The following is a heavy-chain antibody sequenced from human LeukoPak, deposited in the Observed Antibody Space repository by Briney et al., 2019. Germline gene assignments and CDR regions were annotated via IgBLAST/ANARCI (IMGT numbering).Heavy chain of an antibody. D-gene: IGHD3-22*01. CDR2: IYYSGST. J-gene: IGHJ6*02. Sequence: SSETLSLTCTVSGGSISSGGYYWSWIRQHPGKGLEWIGYIYYSGSTYYNPSLKSRVTISVDTSKNQFSLKLSSVTAADTAVYYCAREPTYYYDCSGYFTYYYYYYSMDVWGQGTTVTVSS. V-gene: IGHV4-31*03. CDR1: GGSISSGGYY. CDR3: AREPTYYYDCSGYFTYYYYYYSMDV.